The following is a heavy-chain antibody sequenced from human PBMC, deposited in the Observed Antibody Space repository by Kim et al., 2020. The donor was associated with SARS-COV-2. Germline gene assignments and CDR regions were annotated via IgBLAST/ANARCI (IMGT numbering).Heavy chain of an antibody. J-gene: IGHJ4*02. V-gene: IGHV3-23*01. D-gene: IGHD1-26*01. CDR1: GFTFRSYA. CDR2: ISGSGSRT. CDR3: AKASGTYYGTDFDY. Sequence: GGSLRLSCAASGFTFRSYAMSWVRQAPGKGLEWVSGISGSGSRTYYADSVKGRFTISRDNSKNTLYLQMNSLRAEDTAVYYCAKASGTYYGTDFDYWGQGTLVTVSS.